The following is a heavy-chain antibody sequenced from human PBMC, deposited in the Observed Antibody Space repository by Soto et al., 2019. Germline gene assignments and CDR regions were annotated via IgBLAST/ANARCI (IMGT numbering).Heavy chain of an antibody. Sequence: QVQLVQSGAVVKKPGSSVKVSCKASGGTFSSCATNWVRQAPGPGLEWMGGIIPMFGTTTYAQKFQGRVTITADESTSTVYMELTGLTSDDTAVYYCGRDGAGMGATFDYWGQGTLVTVSS. D-gene: IGHD1-26*01. J-gene: IGHJ4*02. CDR1: GGTFSSCA. CDR3: GRDGAGMGATFDY. V-gene: IGHV1-69*12. CDR2: IIPMFGTT.